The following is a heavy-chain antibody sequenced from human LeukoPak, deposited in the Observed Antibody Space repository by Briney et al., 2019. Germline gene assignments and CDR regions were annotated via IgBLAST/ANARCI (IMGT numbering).Heavy chain of an antibody. D-gene: IGHD5-18*01. V-gene: IGHV3-53*01. CDR2: IYSGGST. CDR3: ARGSAGGYSYGTFDY. Sequence: GGSLRLSCAASGFTFSSYWMHWVRQAPGKGLEWVSVIYSGGSTYYADSVKGRFTISRDNSKNTLYLQMNSLRAEDTAVYYCARGSAGGYSYGTFDYWGQGTLVTVSS. CDR1: GFTFSSYW. J-gene: IGHJ4*02.